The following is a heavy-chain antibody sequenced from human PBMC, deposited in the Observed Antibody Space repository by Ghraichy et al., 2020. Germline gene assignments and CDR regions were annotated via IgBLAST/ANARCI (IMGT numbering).Heavy chain of an antibody. J-gene: IGHJ4*02. Sequence: SVKVSRKASGGTFSSYAISWVRQAPGQGLEWMGGIIPIFGTANYAQKFQGRVTITADESTSTAYMELRSLRSEDTAVYYCARDWGAAGTTYFDYWGQGTLVTVSS. V-gene: IGHV1-69*13. D-gene: IGHD6-13*01. CDR2: IIPIFGTA. CDR3: ARDWGAAGTTYFDY. CDR1: GGTFSSYA.